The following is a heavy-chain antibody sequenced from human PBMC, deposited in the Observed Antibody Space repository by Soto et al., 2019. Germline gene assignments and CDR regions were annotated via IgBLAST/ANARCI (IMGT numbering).Heavy chain of an antibody. D-gene: IGHD1-26*01. Sequence: EVQLLESGGGLVQPGGSLRLSCAASGFTFSSYAMRWVRQAPGKGLEWVSAISGSGDSTYYADPVKGRFTISRDNSKNTLYLQMNSLRGEDTAVYHCARRGSGSYYDYWGQGTLVTVSS. CDR3: ARRGSGSYYDY. V-gene: IGHV3-23*01. CDR2: ISGSGDST. J-gene: IGHJ4*02. CDR1: GFTFSSYA.